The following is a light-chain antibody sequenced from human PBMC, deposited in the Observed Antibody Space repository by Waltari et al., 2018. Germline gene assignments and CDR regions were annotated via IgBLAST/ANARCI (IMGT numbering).Light chain of an antibody. V-gene: IGKV3-15*01. J-gene: IGKJ1*01. Sequence: EIVMTQSPATLSVSPGDRVTLSCRASQSIGTDLAWYQQKPGQAPRLRNYGISFRATGVPARFSGRVSATEFTLTRSSLLSEDFAVYYCQQYQQWWTFGQGTKVEIK. CDR3: QQYQQWWT. CDR2: GIS. CDR1: QSIGTD.